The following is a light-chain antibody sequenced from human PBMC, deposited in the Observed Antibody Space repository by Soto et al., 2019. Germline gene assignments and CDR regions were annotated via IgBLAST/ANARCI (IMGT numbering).Light chain of an antibody. J-gene: IGKJ1*01. V-gene: IGKV1-5*01. CDR3: QQYDSYSWT. CDR2: DAS. CDR1: RSVNTW. Sequence: DIQMTQSPSTLSASVGDRVTITCRASRSVNTWLAWYQQKPGQAPKLLISDASDLERGVSSRFSGSGSGTEFTLTISSLQAADSATYYCQQYDSYSWTFGQGTKVDIK.